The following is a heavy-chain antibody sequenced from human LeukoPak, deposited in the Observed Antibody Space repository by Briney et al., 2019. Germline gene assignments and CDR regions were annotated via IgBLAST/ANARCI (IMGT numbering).Heavy chain of an antibody. CDR3: ARGTLDSSGYYRGDYFDY. J-gene: IGHJ4*02. CDR1: GGSISSYY. V-gene: IGHV4-59*01. D-gene: IGHD3-22*01. CDR2: IYYSGST. Sequence: PSETLSLTCTVSGGSISSYYWSWIRQPPGKGLEWIGYIYYSGSTSYNPSLKSRVTISVDTSKNQFSLKLSSVTAADTAVYYCARGTLDSSGYYRGDYFDYWGQGTLVTVSS.